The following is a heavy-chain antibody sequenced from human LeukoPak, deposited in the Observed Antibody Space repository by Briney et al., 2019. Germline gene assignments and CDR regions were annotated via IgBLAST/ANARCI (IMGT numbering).Heavy chain of an antibody. J-gene: IGHJ3*02. V-gene: IGHV3-21*01. CDR1: GFTFSSYS. Sequence: GGSLRLSCAASGFTFSSYSMDWVXQAPGKGLEWVSSISSSXXXIXYADSVKGXXXIXRXXAKHSLYLQMNSLRAEDTAVYYCASSAPSDIWGRGTMVTVSS. CDR3: ASSAPSDI. CDR2: ISSSXXXI.